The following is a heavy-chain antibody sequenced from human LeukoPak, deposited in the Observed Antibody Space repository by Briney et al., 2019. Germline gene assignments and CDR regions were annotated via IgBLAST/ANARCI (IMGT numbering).Heavy chain of an antibody. CDR1: GFTFSSYT. V-gene: IGHV3-21*01. CDR2: IRHYSRYI. CDR3: AHGGVAAKGFDY. J-gene: IGHJ4*02. Sequence: GGSLRLSCAASGFTFSSYTMNWVRQAPGKGLEWVASIRHYSRYIYYADSVKGRFTISRDNAKNSVYLQMNSLRAEDTAVYYCAHGGVAAKGFDYWGQGTLVTVSS. D-gene: IGHD2-15*01.